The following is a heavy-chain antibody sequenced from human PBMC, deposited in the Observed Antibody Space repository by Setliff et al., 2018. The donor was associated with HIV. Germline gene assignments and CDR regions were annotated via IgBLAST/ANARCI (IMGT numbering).Heavy chain of an antibody. CDR3: AKDRQQLDPREFDY. D-gene: IGHD6-13*01. CDR1: GITLSNYA. V-gene: IGHV3-23*01. Sequence: GGSLRLSCAASGITLSNYAMSWVRQAPGKGLEWVSGISLSGGSTYYADSVKGRFTIFRDSSKKTLYLQMSSLRVEDTAVYYCAKDRQQLDPREFDYWGQGTLVTVSS. J-gene: IGHJ4*02. CDR2: ISLSGGST.